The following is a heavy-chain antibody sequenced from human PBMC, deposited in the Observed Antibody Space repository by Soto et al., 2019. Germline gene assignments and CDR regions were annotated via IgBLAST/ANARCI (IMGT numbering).Heavy chain of an antibody. J-gene: IGHJ5*02. CDR2: IYYSGST. D-gene: IGHD4-4*01. Sequence: QLQLQESGPGLVKPSQTLSLTSTFSVGSISSGGYYWSGIRQHPGKGLEGIGYIYYSGSTYYNPSLKSRVTISVDTSKNQFSLKLSSVTAADTAVYYCTRGLSNPGWFDPWGQGTLVTVSS. CDR3: TRGLSNPGWFDP. CDR1: VGSISSGGYY. V-gene: IGHV4-31*02.